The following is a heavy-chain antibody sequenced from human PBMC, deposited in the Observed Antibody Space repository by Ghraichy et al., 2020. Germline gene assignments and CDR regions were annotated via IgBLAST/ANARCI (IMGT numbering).Heavy chain of an antibody. J-gene: IGHJ5*02. CDR3: ARQTFDP. Sequence: GGSLRLSCTASGFPFLLSVLSWVRQAPGKGLEWVATIKQDGSEKYYVDSVKGRFTISRDNAKNSLYLQMNSLRGDDTAVYYCARQTFDPWGQGTPVTVSS. CDR1: GFPFLLSV. CDR2: IKQDGSEK. V-gene: IGHV3-7*01.